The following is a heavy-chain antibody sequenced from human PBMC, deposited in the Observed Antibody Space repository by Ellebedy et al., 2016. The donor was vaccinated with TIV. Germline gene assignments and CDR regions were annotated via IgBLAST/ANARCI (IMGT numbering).Heavy chain of an antibody. V-gene: IGHV4-61*01. J-gene: IGHJ6*02. CDR2: IDYSGST. D-gene: IGHD1-26*01. Sequence: SETLSLTCTVSGGSVTSFSYYWSWIRQPPGQNLEWIGYIDYSGSTNYNPSLKSRVTMSIDTSKKQFSLKLSSVTAADTAVYYCARDYVGSNYYYGMDVWGRGTTVTVSS. CDR3: ARDYVGSNYYYGMDV. CDR1: GGSVTSFSYY.